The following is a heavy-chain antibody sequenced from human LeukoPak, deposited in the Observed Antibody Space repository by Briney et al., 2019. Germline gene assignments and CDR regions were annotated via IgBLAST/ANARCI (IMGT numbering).Heavy chain of an antibody. D-gene: IGHD3-16*01. V-gene: IGHV4-4*02. CDR2: LYYGGAT. J-gene: IGHJ6*02. Sequence: PSETLSLTCAVSGGSISSSNWWSWVRQPPGKGLECIGFLYYGGATYYNPSLKSRVAISVDASKNQFSLKVSSVTAADTAVYYCASLGYFSYGVDVWGQGTTVTVSS. CDR1: GGSISSSNW. CDR3: ASLGYFSYGVDV.